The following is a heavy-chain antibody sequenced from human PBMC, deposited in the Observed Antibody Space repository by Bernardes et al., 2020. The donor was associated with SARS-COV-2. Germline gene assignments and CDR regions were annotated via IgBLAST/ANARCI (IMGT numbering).Heavy chain of an antibody. CDR3: ARDLGRSYSTDHYYH. Sequence: GGSLRLSCAASGFTFNRYWMTWVRQAAGKGLEWVANINQGGSEKFYVDSVKGRFTVSRDNAENSLYLQMNSLRAEDTAVYYCARDLGRSYSTDHYYH. CDR2: INQGGSEK. CDR1: GFTFNRYW. D-gene: IGHD2-15*01. V-gene: IGHV3-7*04. J-gene: IGHJ6*03.